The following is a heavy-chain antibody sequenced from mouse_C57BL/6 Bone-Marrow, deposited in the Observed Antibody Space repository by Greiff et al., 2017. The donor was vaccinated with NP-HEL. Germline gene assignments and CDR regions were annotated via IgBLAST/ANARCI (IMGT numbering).Heavy chain of an antibody. D-gene: IGHD2-3*01. V-gene: IGHV1-52*01. CDR3: ARALTGWYYFDY. CDR1: GYTFTSYW. CDR2: IDPSDSET. Sequence: VQLQQPGAELVRPGSSVKLSCKASGYTFTSYWMHWVKQRPIQGLEWIGNIDPSDSETHYNQKFKDKATLTVDKSSSTAYMQLRSLTSEDSAVYYCARALTGWYYFDYWGQGTTLTVSA. J-gene: IGHJ2*01.